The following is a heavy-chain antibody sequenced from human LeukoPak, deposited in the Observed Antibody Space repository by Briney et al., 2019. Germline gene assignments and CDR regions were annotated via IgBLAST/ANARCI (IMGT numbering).Heavy chain of an antibody. V-gene: IGHV3-9*01. Sequence: PGGSLRLSCAASGFTFDDYAMHWVRHAPGKGLEWVSGISWNSGSIGYADSVKGRFTISRDNAKNSLYLQMNSLRAEDTALYYCAKDYGSGSFDYYYYYYMDVWGKGTTVTISS. D-gene: IGHD3-10*01. CDR1: GFTFDDYA. J-gene: IGHJ6*03. CDR3: AKDYGSGSFDYYYYYYMDV. CDR2: ISWNSGSI.